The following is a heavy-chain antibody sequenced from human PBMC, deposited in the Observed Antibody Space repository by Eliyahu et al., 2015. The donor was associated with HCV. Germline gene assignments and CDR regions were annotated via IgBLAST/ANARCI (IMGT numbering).Heavy chain of an antibody. CDR2: ISGSGGST. CDR1: GFTFTNSX. D-gene: IGHD4-17*01. J-gene: IGHJ6*02. V-gene: IGHV3-23*01. CDR3: AKDPGYGDYLIGYSYYGMDV. Sequence: EVQLLESGGGLVQPGGSLRLSFXVSGFTFTNSXXXXVRQAPGKGLEWVSGISGSGGSTYYADSVKGRFTISRDNSKNTLYLQMNSLRADDTALYYCAKDPGYGDYLIGYSYYGMDVWGQGTTVTVSS.